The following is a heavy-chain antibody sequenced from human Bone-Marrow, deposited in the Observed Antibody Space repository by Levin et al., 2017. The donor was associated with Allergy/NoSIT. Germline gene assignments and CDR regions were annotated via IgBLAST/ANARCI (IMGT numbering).Heavy chain of an antibody. V-gene: IGHV1-2*02. CDR3: ARGLHTLPRSTTDY. J-gene: IGHJ4*02. CDR2: INPNSGGT. D-gene: IGHD1-14*01. CDR1: GYTFTDYY. Sequence: ASVKVSCKTSGYTFTDYYIHWVRQAPGQGLECMGWINPNSGGTNYAQKFQGRVTMTRDTSISTVYMEVSRLTSDDTAVYFCARGLHTLPRSTTDYWGQGTLVTVSS.